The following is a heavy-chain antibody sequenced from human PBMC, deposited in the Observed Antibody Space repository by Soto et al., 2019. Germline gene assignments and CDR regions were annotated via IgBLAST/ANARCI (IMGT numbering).Heavy chain of an antibody. CDR3: AKNGLIAVPAASGGYYYYMDV. CDR2: ISGSGGST. V-gene: IGHV3-23*01. J-gene: IGHJ6*03. CDR1: GFTFSSYA. Sequence: GGSLRLSCAASGFTFSSYAMSWVRQAPGKGLEWVSAISGSGGSTYYADSVKGRFTISRDNSKNTLYLQMNSLRAEDTAVYYCAKNGLIAVPAASGGYYYYMDVWGKGTTVTVSS. D-gene: IGHD2-2*01.